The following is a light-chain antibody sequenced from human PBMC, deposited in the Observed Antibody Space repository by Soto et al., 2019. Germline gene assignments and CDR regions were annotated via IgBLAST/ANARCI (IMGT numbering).Light chain of an antibody. Sequence: EIVMTQSPGTLSLSPGERATLSCRASQSVSNNYLAWYQQKPGQAPRLLIYGASNRATGIPARFSGSGSGTDFTLTISSLEPEDFAVYYCQQRSNWPPSITFGQGTKVDIK. CDR1: QSVSNNY. CDR2: GAS. CDR3: QQRSNWPPSIT. V-gene: IGKV3-11*01. J-gene: IGKJ1*01.